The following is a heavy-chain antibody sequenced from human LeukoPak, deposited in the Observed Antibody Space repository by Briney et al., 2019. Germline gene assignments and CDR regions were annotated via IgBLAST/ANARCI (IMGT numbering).Heavy chain of an antibody. CDR1: GFSLSTSGVG. V-gene: IGHV2-5*01. J-gene: IGHJ6*02. CDR3: AHSSYYYYGMDV. Sequence: SGPTLVNPTQTLTLTFTFSGFSLSTSGVGVGWIRHPPGKALEWLALIYWNDDKRYSPSLKSRLTITKDTSKNQVVLTMTNMDPVDTATYYCAHSSYYYYGMDVWGQGTMVTVSS. CDR2: IYWNDDK.